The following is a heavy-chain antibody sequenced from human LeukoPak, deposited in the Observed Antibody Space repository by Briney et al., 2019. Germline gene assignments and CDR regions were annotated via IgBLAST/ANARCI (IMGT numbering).Heavy chain of an antibody. CDR1: GFTFSSYW. D-gene: IGHD3-22*01. CDR2: IGASGADT. Sequence: PGGSLRLSCAASGFTFSSYWMHWVRQAPGKGLVWVSVIGASGADTYYSDSVKGRFTVSRDNSQNTLFLHMSSLRAEDTAVYFCARRPRGTSGYYLGAFHDWGQGTTVTVSS. CDR3: ARRPRGTSGYYLGAFHD. V-gene: IGHV3-23*01. J-gene: IGHJ3*01.